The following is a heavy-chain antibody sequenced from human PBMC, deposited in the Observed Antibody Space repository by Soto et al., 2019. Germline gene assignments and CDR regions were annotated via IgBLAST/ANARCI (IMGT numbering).Heavy chain of an antibody. CDR1: GFTFSSYA. CDR3: AKKNSSWYENNWFDP. CDR2: ISGSGGST. J-gene: IGHJ5*02. Sequence: HPGGSLRLSCAASGFTFSSYARSWVRQAPGKGLEWVSAISGSGGSTYYADSVKGRFTISRDNSKNTLYLQMNSLRAEDTAIYYCAKKNSSWYENNWFDPWGQGTLVTVSS. V-gene: IGHV3-23*01. D-gene: IGHD6-13*01.